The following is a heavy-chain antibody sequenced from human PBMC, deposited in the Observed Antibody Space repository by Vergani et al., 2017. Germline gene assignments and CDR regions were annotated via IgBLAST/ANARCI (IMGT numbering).Heavy chain of an antibody. J-gene: IGHJ4*02. D-gene: IGHD3-10*01. CDR3: ARSRIYYGAGRPDY. V-gene: IGHV4-59*02. Sequence: QVKLQESGPGLVKPSETLSLTCTVSGASVNSYYWSWIRQPPGKGLEWMGYVSFRGDTLYDPSVKGRMTISLNTSSNQFSLYLTSVTAADTAVYYCARSRIYYGAGRPDYRGQGTLVTVAS. CDR2: VSFRGDT. CDR1: GASVNSYY.